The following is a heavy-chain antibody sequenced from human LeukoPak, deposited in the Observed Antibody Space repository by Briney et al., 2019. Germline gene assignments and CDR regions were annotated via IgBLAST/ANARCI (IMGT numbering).Heavy chain of an antibody. CDR3: AIDRSPYSFDY. J-gene: IGHJ4*02. V-gene: IGHV3-30*02. CDR1: GFGFSGYG. CDR2: IRYDGSNK. Sequence: PGGSLRLSCAASGFGFSGYGMHWVRQAPGKGLEWVAFIRYDGSNKYYADSVKGRFTISRDNSKNTLYLQMNSLRAEDTAVFYCAIDRSPYSFDYWGQGTLVTVSS.